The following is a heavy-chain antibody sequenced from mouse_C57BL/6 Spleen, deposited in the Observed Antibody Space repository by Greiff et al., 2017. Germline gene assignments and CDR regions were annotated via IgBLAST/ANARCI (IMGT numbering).Heavy chain of an antibody. Sequence: EVKVVESEGGLVQPGSSMKLSCTASGFTFSDYYMAWVRQVPEKGLEWVANINYDGSSTYYLDSLKSRFIISRDNAKNILYLQMSSLKSEDTATYYCAREAYGSHYDYWGQGTTLTVSS. CDR1: GFTFSDYY. J-gene: IGHJ2*01. D-gene: IGHD1-2*01. CDR3: AREAYGSHYDY. V-gene: IGHV5-16*01. CDR2: INYDGSST.